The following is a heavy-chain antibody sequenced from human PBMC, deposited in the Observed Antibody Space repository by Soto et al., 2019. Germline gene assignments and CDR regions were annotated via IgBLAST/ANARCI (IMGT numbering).Heavy chain of an antibody. CDR1: GFTFSSYA. J-gene: IGHJ6*02. CDR3: ARDVVMGSSSWLYYYYYGMDV. D-gene: IGHD6-13*01. CDR2: ISYDGSNK. V-gene: IGHV3-30-3*01. Sequence: QVQLVESGGGVVQPGRSLRLSCAASGFTFSSYAMHWVRQAPGKGLEWVAVISYDGSNKYYADSVKGRFTISRDNSKNTLYLQMNSLRAEDTAVYYCARDVVMGSSSWLYYYYYGMDVWGQGTTVTVSS.